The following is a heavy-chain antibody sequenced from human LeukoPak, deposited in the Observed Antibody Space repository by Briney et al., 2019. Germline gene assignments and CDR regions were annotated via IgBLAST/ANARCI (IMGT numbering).Heavy chain of an antibody. CDR1: GGSFSGYY. D-gene: IGHD3-10*01. Sequence: SETLSLTCAVYGGSFSGYYWSWIRQPPGKGLEWIGEINHSGSTNYNPSLKNRVTISVDTSKNQFSLKPSSVTAAYTAVYYCARAQVPYGADYWGQGTLVTVSS. CDR3: ARAQVPYGADY. V-gene: IGHV4-34*01. CDR2: INHSGST. J-gene: IGHJ4*02.